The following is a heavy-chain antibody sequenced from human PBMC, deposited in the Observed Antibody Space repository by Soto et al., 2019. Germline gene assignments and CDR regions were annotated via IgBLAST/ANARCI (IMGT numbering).Heavy chain of an antibody. CDR2: ISYDGSNK. CDR1: GFTFSSYG. V-gene: IGHV3-30*03. CDR3: ARKGSSWHDAFDI. Sequence: GGSLRLSCAASGFTFSSYGMHWVRQAPGKGLEWVAVISYDGSNKYYADSVKGRFTISRDNSKNTLYLQMNSLRAEDTAVYYCARKGSSWHDAFDIWGQGTMVTVSS. J-gene: IGHJ3*02. D-gene: IGHD6-13*01.